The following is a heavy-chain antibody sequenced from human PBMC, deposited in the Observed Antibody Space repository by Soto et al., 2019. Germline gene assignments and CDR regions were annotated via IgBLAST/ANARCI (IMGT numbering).Heavy chain of an antibody. CDR3: ARRSRRGGSCYAY. CDR1: GGTFSSYA. V-gene: IGHV1-69*13. J-gene: IGHJ4*02. D-gene: IGHD2-15*01. CDR2: IIPIFGTA. Sequence: SVKVSCKASGGTFSSYAISWVRQAPGQGLEWMGGIIPIFGTANYAQKFQGRVTITADESTSTAYMELSSLRSEDTAVYYCARRSRRGGSCYAYWGQGTLVTVSS.